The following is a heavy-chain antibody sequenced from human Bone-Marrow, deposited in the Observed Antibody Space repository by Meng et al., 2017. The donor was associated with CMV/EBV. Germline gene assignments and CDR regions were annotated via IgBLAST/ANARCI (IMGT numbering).Heavy chain of an antibody. Sequence: SVKVSCKASGGTFSSYAISWVRQAPGQGLEWMGGIIPIFGTANYAQKFQGRVTITTDESTSTAYMDLSGLRSDDTAVYYCARGTIMIRDYHHHGLVVWGHGTSVTVSS. J-gene: IGHJ6*02. CDR2: IIPIFGTA. CDR3: ARGTIMIRDYHHHGLVV. D-gene: IGHD3-16*01. V-gene: IGHV1-69*05. CDR1: GGTFSSYA.